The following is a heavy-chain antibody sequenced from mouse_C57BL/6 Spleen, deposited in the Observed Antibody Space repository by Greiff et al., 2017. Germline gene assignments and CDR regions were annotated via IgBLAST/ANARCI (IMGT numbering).Heavy chain of an antibody. CDR1: GYTFTGYW. Sequence: VQLQQSGAELMKPGASVKLSCKATGYTFTGYWIEWVKQRPGHGLAWIGEILPGSGSTNYNEKFKGKATFTADTSSSTAYMQLSSLTSEDSAVYYCAKRGYYDYERNYFDYWGQGTTLTVSS. D-gene: IGHD2-4*01. V-gene: IGHV1-9*01. CDR2: ILPGSGST. CDR3: AKRGYYDYERNYFDY. J-gene: IGHJ2*01.